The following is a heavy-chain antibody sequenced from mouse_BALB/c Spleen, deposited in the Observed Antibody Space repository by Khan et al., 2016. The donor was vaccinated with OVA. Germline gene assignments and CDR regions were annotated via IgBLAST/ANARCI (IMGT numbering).Heavy chain of an antibody. CDR1: GYSFTSYY. J-gene: IGHJ3*01. CDR2: IDPFNGGS. CDR3: ARRGSTSWFAY. V-gene: IGHV1-31*01. Sequence: VQLQQSGPELMKPGASVKISCKSSGYSFTSYYIHWVKQSHGKTLEWIGYIDPFNGGSTYNQKFKGQATLTVDKSSSTAYMYLSSLTSEDSAVYYCARRGSTSWFAYWGQGTLVTVSA.